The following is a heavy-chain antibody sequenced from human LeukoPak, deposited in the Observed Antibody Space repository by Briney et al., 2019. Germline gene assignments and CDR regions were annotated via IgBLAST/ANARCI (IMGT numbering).Heavy chain of an antibody. Sequence: GGSLRLSCAASGFTFSTYVMNWVRQAPGQGLEWVSSVSGSGGKTYYADSVKGRFTISRDNSKNTLSLQMNSLRAEDTAVYYCVKDRNHFYGPGSQGDYWGQGTLVTVSS. D-gene: IGHD3-10*01. CDR1: GFTFSTYV. CDR2: VSGSGGKT. V-gene: IGHV3-23*01. J-gene: IGHJ4*02. CDR3: VKDRNHFYGPGSQGDY.